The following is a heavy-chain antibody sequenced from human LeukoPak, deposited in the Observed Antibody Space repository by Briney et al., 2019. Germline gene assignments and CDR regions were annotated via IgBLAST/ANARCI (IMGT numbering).Heavy chain of an antibody. CDR3: ATDQRYAFDY. CDR1: GFTFSSYA. V-gene: IGHV3-48*02. Sequence: GGSLRLSCAASGFTFSSYAMSWVRQAPGRGLEWISNIRTTAEGAKYAYYADSVKGRVTISRDDGKNTLYLHMNSLRDDDTAVYYCATDQRYAFDYWGQGILVTVSS. CDR2: IRTTAEGAKYA. J-gene: IGHJ4*02. D-gene: IGHD3-9*01.